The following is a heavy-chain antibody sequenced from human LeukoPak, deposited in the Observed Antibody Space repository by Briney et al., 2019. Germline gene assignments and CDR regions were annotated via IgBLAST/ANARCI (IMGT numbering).Heavy chain of an antibody. Sequence: GGSLRLSCAASGFTFSSYWMNWLHQAPGKGLEWVANIKQNGDEKYYVDSVKGRFTISRDNAKNSLYLQMNSLRVEDTAVYYCARSGVGVKDYWGQGTLVTVSS. CDR1: GFTFSSYW. CDR2: IKQNGDEK. D-gene: IGHD1-26*01. V-gene: IGHV3-7*01. J-gene: IGHJ4*02. CDR3: ARSGVGVKDY.